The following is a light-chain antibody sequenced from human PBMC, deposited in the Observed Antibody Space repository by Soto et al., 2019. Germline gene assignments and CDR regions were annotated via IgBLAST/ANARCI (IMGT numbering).Light chain of an antibody. Sequence: QSALTQPASVSGSPGQSITISCTGTSSDVGGYNYISWYQQHPGKAPKFIIYDVRNRPSGVSNRFSGSRSGNTASLTISGLQAEDEADYYCSLYTSSSTVMFGGGTKLTV. J-gene: IGLJ3*02. V-gene: IGLV2-14*03. CDR3: SLYTSSSTVM. CDR2: DVR. CDR1: SSDVGGYNY.